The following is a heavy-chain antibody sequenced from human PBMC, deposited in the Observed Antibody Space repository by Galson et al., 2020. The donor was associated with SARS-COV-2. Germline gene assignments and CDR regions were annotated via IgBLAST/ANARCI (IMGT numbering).Heavy chain of an antibody. D-gene: IGHD3-10*01. J-gene: IGHJ4*02. Sequence: ASVKVSCKASGYTFTGYYMHWVRQAPGQGLEWMGWINPNSGGTNYAQKFQGRVTMTRDTSISTAYMELSRLRSDDTAVYYCARAEYYYGSGTIDYWGQGTLVTVSS. CDR3: ARAEYYYGSGTIDY. V-gene: IGHV1-2*02. CDR1: GYTFTGYY. CDR2: INPNSGGT.